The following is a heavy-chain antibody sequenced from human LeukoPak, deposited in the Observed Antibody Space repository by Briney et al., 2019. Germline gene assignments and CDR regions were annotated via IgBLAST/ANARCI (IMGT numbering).Heavy chain of an antibody. CDR3: AKDGGAKRYFDY. CDR2: IRYNGSNK. J-gene: IGHJ4*02. CDR1: GFTFSRYG. V-gene: IGHV3-30*02. Sequence: PGRSLRLSCAASGFTFSRYGMHWVRQAPGKGLEWVAFIRYNGSNKYYADSVKGRFTISRDNSKNTLYLQMNSLRAEDTAVYYCAKDGGAKRYFDYWGQGTLVTVSS. D-gene: IGHD6-25*01.